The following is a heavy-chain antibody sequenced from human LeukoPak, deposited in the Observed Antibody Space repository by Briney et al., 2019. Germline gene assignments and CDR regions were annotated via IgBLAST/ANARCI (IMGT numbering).Heavy chain of an antibody. CDR3: ARRGLGVEDGYSSSGYEYNWFAP. CDR1: GGSISSYY. Sequence: SETLSLTCTVSGGSISSYYWSWIRQPAGKGLEWIGRIYTSGSTNYNPSLKSRVTMSVDTSKNQFSLKLSSVTAADTAVYYCARRGLGVEDGYSSSGYEYNWFAPGGKGPLFPVPS. D-gene: IGHD6-13*01. V-gene: IGHV4-4*07. CDR2: IYTSGST. J-gene: IGHJ5*02.